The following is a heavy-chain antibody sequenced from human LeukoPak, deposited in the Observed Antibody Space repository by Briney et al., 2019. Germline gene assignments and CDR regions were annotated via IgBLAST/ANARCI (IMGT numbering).Heavy chain of an antibody. CDR1: GFTFHDYA. J-gene: IGHJ5*02. D-gene: IGHD4-4*01. Sequence: GRSLRLSCAASGFTFHDYAMHWVRQAPGKGLEWVSGIRWNSGGIAYADSVKGRFTISRDNAKNSLYLQMNSLRAEDTALYYCARDLHWGFRNSNYWFDPWGQGTLVTASS. V-gene: IGHV3-9*01. CDR2: IRWNSGGI. CDR3: ARDLHWGFRNSNYWFDP.